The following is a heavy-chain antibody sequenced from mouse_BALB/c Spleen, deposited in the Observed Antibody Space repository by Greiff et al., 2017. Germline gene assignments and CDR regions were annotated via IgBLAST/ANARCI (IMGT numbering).Heavy chain of an antibody. CDR2: INPYNDGT. CDR1: GYTFTSYV. Sequence: VQLKESGPELVKPGASVKMSCKASGYTFTSYVMHWVKQKPGQGLEWIGYINPYNDGTKYNEKFKGKATLTSDKSSSTAYMELSSLTSEDSAVYYCARNAYYGNPYAMDYWGQGTSVTVSS. J-gene: IGHJ4*01. CDR3: ARNAYYGNPYAMDY. D-gene: IGHD2-10*01. V-gene: IGHV1-14*01.